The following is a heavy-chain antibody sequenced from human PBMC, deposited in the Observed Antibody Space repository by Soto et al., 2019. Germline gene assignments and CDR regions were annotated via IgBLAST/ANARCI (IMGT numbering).Heavy chain of an antibody. J-gene: IGHJ4*02. CDR2: ISYDGSNK. D-gene: IGHD5-18*01. V-gene: IGHV3-30*18. Sequence: QVQLVESGGGVVQPGRSLRLSCAASGFTFSSYGMHWVRQAPGKGLEWVAVISYDGSNKYYADSVKGRFTISRDNSKNTLYLQMNRLRAEDTAVYYCAKEGIQLWFDYWGQGTLVTVSS. CDR1: GFTFSSYG. CDR3: AKEGIQLWFDY.